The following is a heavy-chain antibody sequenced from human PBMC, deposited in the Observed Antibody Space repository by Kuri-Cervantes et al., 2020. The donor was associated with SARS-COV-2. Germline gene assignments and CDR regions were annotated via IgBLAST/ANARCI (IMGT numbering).Heavy chain of an antibody. D-gene: IGHD3-22*01. CDR1: GYTFTGYY. V-gene: IGHV1-2*02. CDR3: ATSLYYYDSSGYYEN. J-gene: IGHJ4*02. CDR2: INHKSGVS. Sequence: ASVNVSCKASGYTFTGYYMHWVRQAPGQGLEWMGWINHKSGVSNCAEKFQGSVTMTRDTSISTAYMEVTRLRSDDTAVYYCATSLYYYDSSGYYENWGQGTLVTVSS.